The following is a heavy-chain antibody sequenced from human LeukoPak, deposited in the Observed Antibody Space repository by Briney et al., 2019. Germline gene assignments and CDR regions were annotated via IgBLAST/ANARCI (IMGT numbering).Heavy chain of an antibody. V-gene: IGHV4-59*01. CDR2: IYYSGST. CDR1: GGSISSYY. D-gene: IGHD3-3*01. CDR3: ARVEWLRYYDFWSGYPNWFDP. Sequence: KPSETLSLTCTVSGGSISSYYWSWIRQPPGKGLEWIGYIYYSGSTNYNPSLKSRVTISVDTSKNQFSLKLSSVTAADTAVYYCARVEWLRYYDFWSGYPNWFDPWGQGTLVTVSS. J-gene: IGHJ5*02.